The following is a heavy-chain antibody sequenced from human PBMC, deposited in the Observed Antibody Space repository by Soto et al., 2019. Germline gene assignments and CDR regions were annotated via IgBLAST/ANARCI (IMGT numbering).Heavy chain of an antibody. CDR2: IRSRANSYAT. Sequence: PGGSLRLSCAASGFAFSASTLYWVRQASGKGLEWLGRIRSRANSYATGYAASVKGRFTISRDESENTAYLQMNSLKTEDTAVYYCIRSDSGNSYRGLDVWGQGITVTVSS. J-gene: IGHJ6*02. CDR3: IRSDSGNSYRGLDV. CDR1: GFAFSAST. V-gene: IGHV3-73*01. D-gene: IGHD1-26*01.